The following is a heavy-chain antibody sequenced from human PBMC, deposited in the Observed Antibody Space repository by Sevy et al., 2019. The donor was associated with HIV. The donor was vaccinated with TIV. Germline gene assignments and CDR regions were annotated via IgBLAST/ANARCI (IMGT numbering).Heavy chain of an antibody. CDR2: ISYDGSNK. J-gene: IGHJ5*02. CDR1: GFTFSSYD. Sequence: GGSLRLSCAASGFTFSSYDMHWVRQAPGKGLEWVAVISYDGSNKYYADSVNGRFTISRDNSKNTLYLQMNSLRAEDTAVYYCAKGYSSGPYNWFDPWGQGTLVTVSS. CDR3: AKGYSSGPYNWFDP. D-gene: IGHD6-19*01. V-gene: IGHV3-30*18.